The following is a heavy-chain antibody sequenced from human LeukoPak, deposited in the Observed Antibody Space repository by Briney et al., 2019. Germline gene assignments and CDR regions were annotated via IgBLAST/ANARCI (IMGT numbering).Heavy chain of an antibody. D-gene: IGHD4-17*01. Sequence: SETLSLTCTVSGGSISSYYWSWIRQPPGKGLEWIGYIYYSGSTNYNPSLKSRVTISVDTSKNQFSLKLSSVTAADTAVYYCARYGKIYGDYGNYFDYWGQGTLVTVSS. CDR1: GGSISSYY. V-gene: IGHV4-59*01. CDR3: ARYGKIYGDYGNYFDY. CDR2: IYYSGST. J-gene: IGHJ4*02.